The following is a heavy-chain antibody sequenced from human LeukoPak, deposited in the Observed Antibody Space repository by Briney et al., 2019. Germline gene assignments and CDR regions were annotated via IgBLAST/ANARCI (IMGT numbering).Heavy chain of an antibody. J-gene: IGHJ3*02. V-gene: IGHV3-33*01. CDR1: GFTFTSYG. D-gene: IGHD1-1*01. Sequence: GGSLRLSCAVSGFTFTSYGMHWVRQGPGKGLEWMAGIWYDGSQKYYADSVKGRFTISRDNSKNTLYLQMNSLRAEDTAVYYCARDRQGTPGTFDIWGQGTMVTVSP. CDR3: ARDRQGTPGTFDI. CDR2: IWYDGSQK.